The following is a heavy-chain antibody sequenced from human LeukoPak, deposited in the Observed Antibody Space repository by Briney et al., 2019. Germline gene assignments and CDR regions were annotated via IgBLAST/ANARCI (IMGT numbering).Heavy chain of an antibody. Sequence: SETLSLTCTVSGGSISSSNHYWGWIRQPPGKGLEWIGSIYYSGSIYYNPSLKSRVTISVDTSKNQFSLKLSSVTAADTAVYYCARGYGSGSYYKYWGQGTLVTVSS. D-gene: IGHD3-10*01. CDR2: IYYSGSI. V-gene: IGHV4-39*01. CDR3: ARGYGSGSYYKY. J-gene: IGHJ4*02. CDR1: GGSISSSNHY.